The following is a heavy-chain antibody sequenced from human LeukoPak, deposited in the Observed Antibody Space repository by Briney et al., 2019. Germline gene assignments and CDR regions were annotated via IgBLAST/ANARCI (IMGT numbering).Heavy chain of an antibody. V-gene: IGHV1-46*03. Sequence: ASVKVSCKASGYTFTSYYMHWVRQAPGQGLEWMGIINPSGGSTSYAQKFQGRVTMTRDTSTSTVYMELSSLRSEDTAVYYCARPPIVGATNSAFDIWGQGTMVTVSS. CDR1: GYTFTSYY. CDR3: ARPPIVGATNSAFDI. D-gene: IGHD1-26*01. J-gene: IGHJ3*02. CDR2: INPSGGST.